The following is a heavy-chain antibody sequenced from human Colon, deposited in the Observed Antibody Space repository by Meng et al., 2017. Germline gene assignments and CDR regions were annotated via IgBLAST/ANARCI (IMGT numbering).Heavy chain of an antibody. CDR3: VRQGMTSYSWGY. Sequence: QVQLQETGPGQVKPSATLSLACAGSGGSTRSRKWCSRVRQPPGKGLEWIGEISQSGTTYYNPSLKSRVTITGDWSKNQFSLNRNSVTAAATAPYYCVRQGMTSYSWGYWGQGTLVTVSS. D-gene: IGHD3-9*01. J-gene: IGHJ4*02. CDR1: GGSTRSRKW. CDR2: ISQSGTT. V-gene: IGHV4-4*02.